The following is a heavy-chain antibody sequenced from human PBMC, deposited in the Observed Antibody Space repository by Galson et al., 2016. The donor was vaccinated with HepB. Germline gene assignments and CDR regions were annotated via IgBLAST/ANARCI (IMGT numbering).Heavy chain of an antibody. CDR2: ISAYNGNT. J-gene: IGHJ6*03. CDR1: GYTFTTYG. CDR3: ARVIRNFGLWSTYYYYMDV. V-gene: IGHV1-18*04. D-gene: IGHD3-3*01. Sequence: SVKVSCKASGYTFTTYGISWVRQAPGQGLEWVGWISAYNGNTNHAQKLQGRVTMTTDTSTSTAYMELRSLRSDDTAVYYCARVIRNFGLWSTYYYYMDVWGKGTTVTVSS.